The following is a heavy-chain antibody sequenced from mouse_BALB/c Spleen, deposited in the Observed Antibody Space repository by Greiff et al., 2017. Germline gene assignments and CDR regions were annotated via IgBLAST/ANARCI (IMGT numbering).Heavy chain of an antibody. CDR2: ISSGSSTI. V-gene: IGHV5-17*02. CDR1: GFTFSSFG. J-gene: IGHJ3*01. CDR3: ARSTYYGSSSAWFAY. Sequence: EVQGVESGGGLVQPGGSRKLSCAASGFTFSSFGMHWVRQAPEKGLEWVAYISSGSSTIYYADTVKGRFTISRDNPKNTLFLQMTSLRSEDTAMYYCARSTYYGSSSAWFAYWGQGTLVTVSA. D-gene: IGHD1-1*01.